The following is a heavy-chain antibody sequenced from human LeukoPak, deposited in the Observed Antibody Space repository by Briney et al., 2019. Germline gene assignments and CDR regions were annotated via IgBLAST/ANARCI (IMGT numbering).Heavy chain of an antibody. J-gene: IGHJ3*02. CDR2: MSGRGGST. CDR3: AKDPVNWGQDSGTFDI. Sequence: GGSLRLSCAASGFTFSSYAMRWVRQAPGKGLEWGSSMSGRGGSTDYADSVTGRFTISRDNSKNTLYLQMNTLRVEDTAVYYCAKDPVNWGQDSGTFDIWGQGTMVTVSS. D-gene: IGHD3-16*01. CDR1: GFTFSSYA. V-gene: IGHV3-23*01.